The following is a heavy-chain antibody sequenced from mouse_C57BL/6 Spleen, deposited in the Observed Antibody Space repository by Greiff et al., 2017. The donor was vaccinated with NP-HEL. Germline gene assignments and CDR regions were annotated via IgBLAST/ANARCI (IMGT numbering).Heavy chain of an antibody. CDR2: ISSGSSTI. CDR1: GFTFSDYG. Sequence: EVQVVESGGGLVKPGGSLKLSCAASGFTFSDYGMHWVRQAPEKGLEWVAYISSGSSTIYYADTVKGRFTISRDNAKNTLFLQMTSLRSEDTAMYYCARRLRYYGSSYEGFYYAMDYWGQGTSVTVSS. D-gene: IGHD1-1*01. CDR3: ARRLRYYGSSYEGFYYAMDY. V-gene: IGHV5-17*01. J-gene: IGHJ4*01.